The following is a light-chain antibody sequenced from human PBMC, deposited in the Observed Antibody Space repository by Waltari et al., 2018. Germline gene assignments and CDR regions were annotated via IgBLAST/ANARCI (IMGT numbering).Light chain of an antibody. CDR1: QSVTIY. Sequence: EIVLTQSPGTVSLSPGDRATFSCWASQSVTIYLAWSQQKPGQAPRLLIYHASTRSTGIPDRFSGSGSGTDCSLTISRLEPEDIGMYYCQQYVESPATFGQGTKVEIK. CDR3: QQYVESPAT. CDR2: HAS. J-gene: IGKJ1*01. V-gene: IGKV3-20*01.